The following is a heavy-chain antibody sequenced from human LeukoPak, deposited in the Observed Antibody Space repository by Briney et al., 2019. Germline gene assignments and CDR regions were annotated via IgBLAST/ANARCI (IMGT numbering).Heavy chain of an antibody. CDR1: GYTFTSYG. V-gene: IGHV1-18*01. Sequence: VASVKVSCKASGYTFTSYGISWVRQAPGQGLEWMGWISAYNGITNCAQKLQGRVTMTTDTSTSTAYMELRSLRSDDTAVYYCARARTPTTNFDYWGQGTLVTVSS. D-gene: IGHD2-15*01. CDR2: ISAYNGIT. CDR3: ARARTPTTNFDY. J-gene: IGHJ4*02.